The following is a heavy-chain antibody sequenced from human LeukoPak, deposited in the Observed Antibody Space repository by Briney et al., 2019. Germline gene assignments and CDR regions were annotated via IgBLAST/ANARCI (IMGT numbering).Heavy chain of an antibody. Sequence: SETLSLTCTVSGGSISSSSYYWGWIRQPPGKGLEWIGSIYYSGSTYYNPSLKSRVTISVGTSKNQFSLKLNSVTAADTAVYYCARSRITIFGVVTPWGQGTLVTVSS. D-gene: IGHD3-3*01. CDR2: IYYSGST. J-gene: IGHJ5*02. V-gene: IGHV4-39*01. CDR3: ARSRITIFGVVTP. CDR1: GGSISSSSYY.